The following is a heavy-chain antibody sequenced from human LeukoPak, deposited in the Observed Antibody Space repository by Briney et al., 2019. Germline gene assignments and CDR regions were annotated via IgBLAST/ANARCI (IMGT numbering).Heavy chain of an antibody. J-gene: IGHJ4*02. V-gene: IGHV3-23*01. D-gene: IGHD3-10*01. Sequence: GALRLSCAASGFTFSSYAMSWVRQAPGKGLEWVSAISGSGGSTYYADSVKGRFTISRDNSKNTLYLQMNSLRAEDTAVYYCAKEFRVWGVLDYWGQGTLVTVSS. CDR3: AKEFRVWGVLDY. CDR2: ISGSGGST. CDR1: GFTFSSYA.